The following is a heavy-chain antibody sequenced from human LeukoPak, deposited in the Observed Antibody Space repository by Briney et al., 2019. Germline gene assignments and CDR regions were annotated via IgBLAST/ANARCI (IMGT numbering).Heavy chain of an antibody. CDR1: GFTVSSNY. Sequence: PGGSLRLSCAASGFTVSSNYMSWVRQAPGKGLEWVSVIYSGGSTYYADSVKGRFTISRDNSKNTLYLQMNSLRAEDTAVYDCAGFQLRLGELSLGDAFDIWGQGTMVTVSS. CDR2: IYSGGST. V-gene: IGHV3-66*01. J-gene: IGHJ3*02. CDR3: AGFQLRLGELSLGDAFDI. D-gene: IGHD3-16*02.